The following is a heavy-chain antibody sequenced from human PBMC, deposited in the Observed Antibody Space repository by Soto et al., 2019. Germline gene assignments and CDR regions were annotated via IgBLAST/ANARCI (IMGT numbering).Heavy chain of an antibody. V-gene: IGHV3-30*18. CDR3: AKGGSSWYVY. CDR1: GFTFSSYG. J-gene: IGHJ4*02. CDR2: ISYDGSNK. Sequence: GSLRLSCAASGFTFSSYGMHWVRQAPGKGLEWVAVISYDGSNKYYADSMKGRFTISRDNSKNTLYLQMNSLRAEDTAVYYCAKGGSSWYVYWGQGTLVTVSS. D-gene: IGHD6-13*01.